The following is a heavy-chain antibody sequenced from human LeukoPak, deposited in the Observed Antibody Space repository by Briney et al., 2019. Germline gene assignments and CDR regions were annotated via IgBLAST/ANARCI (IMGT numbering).Heavy chain of an antibody. CDR1: GGSISGGNW. V-gene: IGHV4-4*03. Sequence: PGTLSLTCAVSGGSISGGNWGIGFGQPPGKGLGWIGEIYHSGSTNYNPSLKSRVTISVDKSKNQFSLKLSSVTAADTAVYYCARGTAGERRRQNWFDPWGQGTLVTVSS. J-gene: IGHJ5*02. D-gene: IGHD1-1*01. CDR3: ARGTAGERRRQNWFDP. CDR2: IYHSGST.